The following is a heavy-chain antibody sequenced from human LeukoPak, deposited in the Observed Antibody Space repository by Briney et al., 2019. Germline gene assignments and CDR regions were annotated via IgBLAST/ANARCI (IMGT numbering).Heavy chain of an antibody. Sequence: GASVKVSCKASGGTVSSYAISWVRQAPGQGLEWMGRIIPILGIANYAQKFQGRVTITADKSTSTAYMELSSLRCEDTAVYYCARNWCGGSCQTYNWFDPWGQGTLVTVSS. CDR1: GGTVSSYA. CDR2: IIPILGIA. V-gene: IGHV1-69*04. D-gene: IGHD2-15*01. J-gene: IGHJ5*02. CDR3: ARNWCGGSCQTYNWFDP.